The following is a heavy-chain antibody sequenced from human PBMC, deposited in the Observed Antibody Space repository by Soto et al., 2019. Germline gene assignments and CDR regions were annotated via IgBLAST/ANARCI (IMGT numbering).Heavy chain of an antibody. J-gene: IGHJ4*02. CDR3: VKDFRVGYDWTHD. V-gene: IGHV3-23*01. Sequence: DVQLLESGGDLVQPGGSLRLSCAASGFIFSNYAMSWVRQAPGKGLEWVSLIRGSGGPTNYADSVKGRFTVSRDNSKNILLLQMTSLTAEDTAVYCCVKDFRVGYDWTHDWGQGTRVTVSS. CDR1: GFIFSNYA. CDR2: IRGSGGPT. D-gene: IGHD5-12*01.